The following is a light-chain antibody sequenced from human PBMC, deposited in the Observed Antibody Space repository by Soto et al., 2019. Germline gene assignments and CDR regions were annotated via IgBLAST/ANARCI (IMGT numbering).Light chain of an antibody. V-gene: IGKV3-20*01. Sequence: EIVLTQSPGTLSLSPGERATLSCRASQSVSAFFIAWFQQRPGQAPRLLIYGASNRAAGIPDRFSGSGSEPAFTLTISRLGPEDFAVYYCQPYGTSPPFTFGPGTIV. J-gene: IGKJ3*01. CDR3: QPYGTSPPFT. CDR2: GAS. CDR1: QSVSAFF.